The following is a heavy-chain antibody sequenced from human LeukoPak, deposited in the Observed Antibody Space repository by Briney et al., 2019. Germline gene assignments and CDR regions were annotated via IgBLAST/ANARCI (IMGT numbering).Heavy chain of an antibody. J-gene: IGHJ4*02. Sequence: GGSLRLSCAASGFTVSSNYMSWVRQAPGKGLECVSVIYSGGSTYYADSVKGRFTISRDNSKNTLYLQMNRLTAEDTAVYYCARESPGYSSGWYGGHLDSWGQGTLVTVSS. CDR3: ARESPGYSSGWYGGHLDS. CDR1: GFTVSSNY. CDR2: IYSGGST. D-gene: IGHD6-19*01. V-gene: IGHV3-53*01.